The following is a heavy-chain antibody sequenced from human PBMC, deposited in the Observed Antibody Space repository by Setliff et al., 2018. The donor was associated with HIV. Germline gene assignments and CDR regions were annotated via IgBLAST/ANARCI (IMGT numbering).Heavy chain of an antibody. CDR2: ISYSGST. D-gene: IGHD1-1*01. CDR1: GGSISTYY. CDR3: VRADNNGRFHHYMDV. J-gene: IGHJ6*03. Sequence: SETLSLTCTVSGGSISTYYWSWIRQPPGKGLEWIGYISYSGSTNYNPSLKSRVTLSVKTSKDQFSLKLNSVTAADTAVYFCVRADNNGRFHHYMDVWGKGTTVTVSS. V-gene: IGHV4-59*01.